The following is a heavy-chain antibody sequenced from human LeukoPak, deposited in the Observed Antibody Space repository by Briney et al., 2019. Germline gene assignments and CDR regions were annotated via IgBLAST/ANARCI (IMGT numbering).Heavy chain of an antibody. Sequence: RGESLKISCKGSGYSFTSYWIGWVRQMPGKGLEWMGIIYPGDSDTRYSPSFQGQVTISADKSISTAYLQWSSLKASDTAMYYCARLRGPYSGYDLGPIPGYFDLWGRGTLVTVSS. J-gene: IGHJ2*01. D-gene: IGHD5-12*01. CDR2: IYPGDSDT. CDR1: GYSFTSYW. V-gene: IGHV5-51*01. CDR3: ARLRGPYSGYDLGPIPGYFDL.